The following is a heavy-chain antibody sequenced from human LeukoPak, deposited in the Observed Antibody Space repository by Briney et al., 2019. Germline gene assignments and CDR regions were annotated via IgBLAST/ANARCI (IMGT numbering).Heavy chain of an antibody. CDR2: INTVGSRT. Sequence: QPGGSLRLSCVASGFTFDDYWMHWVRQIPGKGLGWISDINTVGSRTRYANSVRGRFTISRDNAKNTVSLQMNSLRADDTGIFYCLRGELTPGVGYWGQGTLVTVS. J-gene: IGHJ4*02. CDR1: GFTFDDYW. CDR3: LRGELTPGVGY. D-gene: IGHD1-1*01. V-gene: IGHV3-74*01.